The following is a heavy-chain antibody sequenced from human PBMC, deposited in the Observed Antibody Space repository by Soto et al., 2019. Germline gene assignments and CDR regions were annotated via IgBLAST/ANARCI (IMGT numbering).Heavy chain of an antibody. Sequence: ASVKVSCKASGYTFTSYGISWVRQAPGEGSEWMGWISAYNGNTNYAQKLQGRVTMTTDTSTSTAYMELRSLRSDDTAVYYCARGAGVAAAAYYYHGMDVWGQGTTVTASS. CDR1: GYTFTSYG. J-gene: IGHJ6*02. D-gene: IGHD6-13*01. CDR3: ARGAGVAAAAYYYHGMDV. V-gene: IGHV1-18*04. CDR2: ISAYNGNT.